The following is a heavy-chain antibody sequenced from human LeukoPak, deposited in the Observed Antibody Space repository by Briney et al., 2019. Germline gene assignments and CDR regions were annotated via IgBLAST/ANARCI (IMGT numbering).Heavy chain of an antibody. CDR1: GGSFSGYY. J-gene: IGHJ4*02. CDR3: AREKGHGRYSYGTRWEYYLDY. V-gene: IGHV4-34*01. D-gene: IGHD5-18*01. Sequence: SETLSLTCAVYGGSFSGYYWSWIRQPPGKGLEWIGEINHSGSTNYNPSLKSRVTISVDTSKNQFSLKLSSVTAADTAVYYCAREKGHGRYSYGTRWEYYLDYWGQGTLVTVSS. CDR2: INHSGST.